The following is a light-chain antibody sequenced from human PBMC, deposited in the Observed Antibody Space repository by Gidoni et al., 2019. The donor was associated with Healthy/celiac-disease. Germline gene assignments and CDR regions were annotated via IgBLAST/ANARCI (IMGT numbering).Light chain of an antibody. V-gene: IGKV2-30*01. CDR3: MQGTHWLLT. CDR1: QSLVYSDGNTY. J-gene: IGKJ4*01. Sequence: DVVMTQSPLSLPVTLGQPASISCRSSQSLVYSDGNTYLNWFQQTPGQSPRRLLYKVSNRDSGVPDRFSGSGSGTDFTLKISRVEAEDVGVYYCMQGTHWLLTFGGGTKVEIK. CDR2: KVS.